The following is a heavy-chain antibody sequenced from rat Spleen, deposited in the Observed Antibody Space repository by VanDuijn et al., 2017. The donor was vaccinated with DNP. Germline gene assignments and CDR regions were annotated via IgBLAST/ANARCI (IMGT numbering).Heavy chain of an antibody. V-gene: IGHV5-25*01. CDR3: ARHPINYGSLFDY. Sequence: EVQLVESGGGLVQPGRSLKLSCAASGFTFSNYDMAWVRQAPTKGLEWVASISPSGGSTYYRDSVKGRFTVSRDNAKSSLYLQMDSLRSEDTATYYCARHPINYGSLFDYWGQGVMVTVSS. CDR1: GFTFSNYD. CDR2: ISPSGGST. D-gene: IGHD1-3*01. J-gene: IGHJ2*01.